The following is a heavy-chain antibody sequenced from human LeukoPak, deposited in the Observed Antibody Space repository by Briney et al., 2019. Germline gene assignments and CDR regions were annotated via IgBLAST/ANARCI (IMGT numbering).Heavy chain of an antibody. CDR3: ARTAYCGGDCYSDWFDP. CDR2: MNPNSGNT. Sequence: ASVKVSCKASGYTFTSYDINWVRQATGQGLEWKGWMNPNSGNTGYAQKFQGRVTMTRNTSISTAYMELSSLRSEDTAVYYCARTAYCGGDCYSDWFDPWGQGTLVTVSS. J-gene: IGHJ5*02. CDR1: GYTFTSYD. D-gene: IGHD2-21*02. V-gene: IGHV1-8*01.